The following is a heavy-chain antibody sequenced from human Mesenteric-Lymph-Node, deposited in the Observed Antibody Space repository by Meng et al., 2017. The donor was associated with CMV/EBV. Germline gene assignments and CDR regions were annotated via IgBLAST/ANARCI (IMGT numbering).Heavy chain of an antibody. CDR2: IYYSGSP. CDR1: VSSDTYY. D-gene: IGHD2-2*01. V-gene: IGHV4-61*01. CDR3: ARVLVYCSSTNCFNWFDP. J-gene: IGHJ5*02. Sequence: VSSDTYYWSWIRQPPGKGLECIGYIYYSGSPDCDPSLRSRVAISVDTSKNQFSLKLSSVTAADTAVYYCARVLVYCSSTNCFNWFDPWGQGTLVTVSS.